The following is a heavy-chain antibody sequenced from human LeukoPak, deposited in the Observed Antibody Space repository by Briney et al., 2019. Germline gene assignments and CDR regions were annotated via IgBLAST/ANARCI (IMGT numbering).Heavy chain of an antibody. CDR2: LTSGFTP. V-gene: IGHV3-23*01. CDR3: EKDYSDSRVGDVFLEY. Sequence: PGGSLRLSCAASGLTFSNYAMSWFRQAPGKGLEWVSGLTSGFTPLYADSVKGRFTISRDNSKSTFHLQMNSLRAEDTAVYYCEKDYSDSRVGDVFLEYWGQGTLVTVSS. J-gene: IGHJ4*02. CDR1: GLTFSNYA. D-gene: IGHD1-26*01.